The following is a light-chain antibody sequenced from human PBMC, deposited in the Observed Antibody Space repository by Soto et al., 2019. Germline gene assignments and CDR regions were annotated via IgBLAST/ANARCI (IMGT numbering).Light chain of an antibody. V-gene: IGKV3-20*01. Sequence: EIVLTQSPGILSLSPGERASLSCGASQSISSSFLAWYQQKPGQAPRLLIYGESSRATGIPDRFSGTGSETHFTLTISRLEPEDFAVYYCQQYDNSPITFGQGTRLEIK. CDR2: GES. J-gene: IGKJ5*01. CDR1: QSISSSF. CDR3: QQYDNSPIT.